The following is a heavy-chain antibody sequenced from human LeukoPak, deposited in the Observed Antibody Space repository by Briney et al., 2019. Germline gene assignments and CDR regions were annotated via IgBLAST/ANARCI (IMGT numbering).Heavy chain of an antibody. CDR2: ISYEGSDN. CDR3: ARVTMVAAASYNWFVP. D-gene: IGHD2-15*01. J-gene: IGHJ5*02. CDR1: GFTFSSYG. Sequence: GGSLRLSCVVSGFTFSSYGMHWVRQAPGKGLEWVAVISYEGSDNYYADSVKGRFTISRDNSKDTLYLQMNSLRAEDTAVYYCARVTMVAAASYNWFVPWGQGTLVTVSS. V-gene: IGHV3-30*03.